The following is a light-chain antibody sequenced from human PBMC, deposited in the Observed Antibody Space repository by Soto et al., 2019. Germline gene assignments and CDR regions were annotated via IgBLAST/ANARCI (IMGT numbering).Light chain of an antibody. CDR1: QSVSSNY. CDR2: DAS. Sequence: EIVLTQAPGTLSLSPGERATLSCRASQSVSSNYLDWYQQIPGQAPRLLIYDASRRATGIPDRFSGSGSGTDFTLTISRLEPEDFALYYCQQYGRSQFTFGPGTKVDI. J-gene: IGKJ3*01. CDR3: QQYGRSQFT. V-gene: IGKV3-20*01.